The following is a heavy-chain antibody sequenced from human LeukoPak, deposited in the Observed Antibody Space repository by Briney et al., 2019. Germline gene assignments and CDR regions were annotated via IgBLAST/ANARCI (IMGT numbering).Heavy chain of an antibody. D-gene: IGHD2-2*01. J-gene: IGHJ4*02. CDR2: ISYDGSNK. CDR1: GFTFSSYA. V-gene: IGHV3-30-3*01. Sequence: GGSLRLSCAASGFTFSSYAMHWVRQAPGKGLEWVAVISYDGSNKYYADSVKGRFTISRDNSKNTLHLQMSSLRAEDTAVYYCAKDLPAAYFDCWGQGTLVIVSS. CDR3: AKDLPAAYFDC.